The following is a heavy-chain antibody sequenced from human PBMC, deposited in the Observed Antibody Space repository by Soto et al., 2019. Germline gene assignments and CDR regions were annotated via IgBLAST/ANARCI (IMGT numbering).Heavy chain of an antibody. CDR2: IIPIFGTA. J-gene: IGHJ6*02. Sequence: QVQLVQSGAEVKKPGSSVKVSCKASGGTFSSYAISWVRQAPGQGLEWMGGIIPIFGTANYAQKFQGRVTITADESTSTAYMELSSLRSEDTAVYYCARSPMVRGVTEYYYYYGMDVWGQGTTVTVSS. V-gene: IGHV1-69*12. D-gene: IGHD3-10*01. CDR3: ARSPMVRGVTEYYYYYGMDV. CDR1: GGTFSSYA.